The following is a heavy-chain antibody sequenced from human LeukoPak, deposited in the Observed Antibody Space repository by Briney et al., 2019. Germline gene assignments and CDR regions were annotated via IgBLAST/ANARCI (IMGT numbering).Heavy chain of an antibody. CDR1: GGSISSGGYY. CDR3: ANPNYYDSSGYGAFDI. D-gene: IGHD3-22*01. CDR2: ISGSGGST. Sequence: LSLTCTVSGGSISSGGYYWSWIRQAPGKGLEWVSAISGSGGSTYYADSVKGRFTISRDNSKNTLYLQMNSLRAEDTAVYYCANPNYYDSSGYGAFDIWGQGTMVTVSS. J-gene: IGHJ3*02. V-gene: IGHV3-23*01.